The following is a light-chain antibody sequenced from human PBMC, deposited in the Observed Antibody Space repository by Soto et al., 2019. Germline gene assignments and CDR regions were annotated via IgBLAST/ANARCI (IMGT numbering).Light chain of an antibody. CDR1: SSDVGGYDH. V-gene: IGLV2-14*03. J-gene: IGLJ3*02. CDR3: SSYSNKDTLL. CDR2: DVT. Sequence: QSALTQPASVSGSPGQSITISCTGTSSDVGGYDHVSWYQQHPGKAPKLIIYDVTVRPSGISRRFSGSKSDNTASLAVSGVPPEDEAYYFCSSYSNKDTLLFGGGTKVTVL.